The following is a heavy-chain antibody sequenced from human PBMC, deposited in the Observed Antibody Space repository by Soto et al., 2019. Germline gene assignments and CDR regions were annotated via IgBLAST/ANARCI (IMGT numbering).Heavy chain of an antibody. CDR1: GGSFSAFY. Sequence: PSETLSLTCAVYGGSFSAFYWSRIRQPPGKGLEWIGEINHSGSTNYNPSLKSRVTISVDTSRNQFSLNLTSVTAADTAMYYCADQGGVGSTPSDYWGQGTLVTVSS. V-gene: IGHV4-34*01. J-gene: IGHJ4*02. CDR2: INHSGST. CDR3: ADQGGVGSTPSDY. D-gene: IGHD2-2*01.